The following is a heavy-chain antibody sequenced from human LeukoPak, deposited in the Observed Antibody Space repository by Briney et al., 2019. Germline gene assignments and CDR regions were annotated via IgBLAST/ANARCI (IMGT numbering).Heavy chain of an antibody. D-gene: IGHD3-10*01. Sequence: GSLRLSCAASGFTFSSYAMSWVRQAPGKGLEWVSAISGSGGSTYYADSVKGRFTISRDNSKNTLYLQMNSLRAEDTAVYYCARGEYYYGSGTVGVDDFWGQGTQVTVSS. V-gene: IGHV3-23*01. CDR3: ARGEYYYGSGTVGVDDF. J-gene: IGHJ4*02. CDR2: ISGSGGST. CDR1: GFTFSSYA.